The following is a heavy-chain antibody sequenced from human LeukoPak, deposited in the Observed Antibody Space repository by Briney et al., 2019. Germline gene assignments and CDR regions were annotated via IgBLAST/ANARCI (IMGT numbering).Heavy chain of an antibody. Sequence: KPGESLKISCKGSGYSFTSYWIAWVRQMPGKGLEWMTIIYPDDSDTKYRPSYQGQVTISVGKSISTAYLQWSSLKASDTAMYYCARHSQFDGDYDAFDIWGQGTMVTVSS. CDR3: ARHSQFDGDYDAFDI. CDR1: GYSFTSYW. D-gene: IGHD2-21*01. V-gene: IGHV5-51*01. J-gene: IGHJ3*02. CDR2: IYPDDSDT.